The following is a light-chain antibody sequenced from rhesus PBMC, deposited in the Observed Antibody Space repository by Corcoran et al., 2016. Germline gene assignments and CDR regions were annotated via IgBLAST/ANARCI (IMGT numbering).Light chain of an antibody. J-gene: IGKJ2*01. CDR1: QAITND. V-gene: IGKV1-33*02. CDR2: DSS. Sequence: DIRMTQSPSSLSASVGDRVTITCRASQAITNDLAWYQQKPGETPKLLIYDSSSLPGGIPSRFSGDGSGMVFTLTIRSLQPEGFATYYCQHYYNVPYSFGQGTKVEI. CDR3: QHYYNVPYS.